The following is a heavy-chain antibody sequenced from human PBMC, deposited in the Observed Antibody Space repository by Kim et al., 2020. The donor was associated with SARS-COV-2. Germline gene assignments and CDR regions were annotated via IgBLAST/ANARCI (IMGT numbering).Heavy chain of an antibody. CDR1: GGTFSSYA. CDR2: IIPIFGTA. J-gene: IGHJ3*02. CDR3: ARDGGGAAIGAFDI. V-gene: IGHV1-69*13. Sequence: SVKVSCKASGGTFSSYAISWVRQAPGQGLEWMGGIIPIFGTANYAQKFQGRVTITADESTSTAYMELSSLRSEDTAVYYCARDGGGAAIGAFDIWGQGTMVTVSS. D-gene: IGHD2-2*01.